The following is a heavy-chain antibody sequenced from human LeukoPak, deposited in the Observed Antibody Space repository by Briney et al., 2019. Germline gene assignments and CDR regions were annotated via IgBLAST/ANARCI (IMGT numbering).Heavy chain of an antibody. CDR1: GGSIRSGGYY. V-gene: IGHV4-31*03. CDR3: ASIRFGVVDY. D-gene: IGHD3-3*01. Sequence: SETLSLTCTVSGGSIRSGGYYWSWIRQHPGKGLEWIGYIYYSGSTYYNPSLKSRVTISVDTSKNQFSLKLSSVTAADTAVYYCASIRFGVVDYWGQGTLVTVSS. J-gene: IGHJ4*02. CDR2: IYYSGST.